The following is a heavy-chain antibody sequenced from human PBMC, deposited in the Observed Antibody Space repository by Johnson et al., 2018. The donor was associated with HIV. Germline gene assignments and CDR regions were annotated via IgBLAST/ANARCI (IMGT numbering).Heavy chain of an antibody. D-gene: IGHD6-13*01. J-gene: IGHJ3*02. CDR1: GFTFDDYG. CDR2: ISSDGTTI. CDR3: ARDEGPYSSSWTHAFDI. Sequence: VQLVESGGGVVRPGGSLRLSCAASGFTFDDYGMSWVRQAPGKGLEWVSYISSDGTTIYDADSVKGRFTISRDNSKNTQYLKMNSLRAEDTAVYFCARDEGPYSSSWTHAFDIWGQGTMVTVSS. V-gene: IGHV3-48*01.